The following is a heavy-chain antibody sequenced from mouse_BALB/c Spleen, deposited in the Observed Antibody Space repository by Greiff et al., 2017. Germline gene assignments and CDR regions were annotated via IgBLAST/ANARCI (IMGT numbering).Heavy chain of an antibody. CDR3: ARGELRYYFDY. CDR1: GYSITSDYA. J-gene: IGHJ2*01. V-gene: IGHV3-2*02. CDR2: ISYSGST. Sequence: EVKLQESGPGLVKPSQSLSLTCTVTGYSITSDYAWNWIRQFPGNKLEWMGYISYSGSTSYNPSLKSRISITRDTSKNQFFLQLNSVTTEDTATYYCARGELRYYFDYGGQGTTLTVSS. D-gene: IGHD1-1*01.